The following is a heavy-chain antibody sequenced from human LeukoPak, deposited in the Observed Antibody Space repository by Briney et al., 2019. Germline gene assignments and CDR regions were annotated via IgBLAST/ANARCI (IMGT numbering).Heavy chain of an antibody. J-gene: IGHJ4*02. V-gene: IGHV3-23*01. Sequence: GGSLRLSCAASGFTFRSYAMSWVRQAPGKGLEWVSAISGSGGSTYYADSVKGRFTISRDNSKNTLYLQMNSLRAEDTAVYYCAKSKGQGYCTNGVCYGGFDYWGQGTLVTVSS. CDR3: AKSKGQGYCTNGVCYGGFDY. D-gene: IGHD2-8*01. CDR1: GFTFRSYA. CDR2: ISGSGGST.